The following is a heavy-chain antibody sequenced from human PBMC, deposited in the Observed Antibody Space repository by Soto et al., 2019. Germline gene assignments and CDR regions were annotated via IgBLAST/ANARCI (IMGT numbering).Heavy chain of an antibody. Sequence: EVQLVESGGGLVQPGGSLKLSCAGSGFTFSDAPVHWVRQASGKGLEWIGRIRSKVKDYATAYSESVKGRFTISRDDSKYTAYLQMNSLETDDSAMYYCSTLGEWGSYSGYWGQGTLVPVSS. V-gene: IGHV3-73*02. CDR3: STLGEWGSYSGY. CDR2: IRSKVKDYAT. CDR1: GFTFSDAP. J-gene: IGHJ4*02. D-gene: IGHD3-16*01.